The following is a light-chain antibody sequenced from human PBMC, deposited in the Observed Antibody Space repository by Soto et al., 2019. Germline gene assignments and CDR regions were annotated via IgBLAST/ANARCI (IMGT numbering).Light chain of an antibody. Sequence: IGLAQSPGNMSLSPGERASLSIRASQSVSSYLAWYQQKPGQAPRLLIYDASSRATGIPDRFSGSGSGTDFTLTISRLEPEDIAVYYCQPSGSMWPFGQGTKVDIK. J-gene: IGKJ1*01. CDR3: QPSGSMWP. V-gene: IGKV3-20*01. CDR2: DAS. CDR1: QSVSSY.